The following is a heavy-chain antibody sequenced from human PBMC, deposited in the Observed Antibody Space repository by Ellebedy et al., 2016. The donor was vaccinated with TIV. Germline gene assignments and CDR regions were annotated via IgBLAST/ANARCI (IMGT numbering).Heavy chain of an antibody. J-gene: IGHJ4*02. Sequence: GESLKISCAASGFTFSSYSMNWVRQAPGKGLERVSYISSSSSTIYNADSVKGRFTISRDNAKNSLYLQMNTLGGEDTAVYYCSTVEWYRSDYWGQGALVTVSS. V-gene: IGHV3-48*04. CDR2: ISSSSSTI. CDR3: STVEWYRSDY. D-gene: IGHD3-3*01. CDR1: GFTFSSYS.